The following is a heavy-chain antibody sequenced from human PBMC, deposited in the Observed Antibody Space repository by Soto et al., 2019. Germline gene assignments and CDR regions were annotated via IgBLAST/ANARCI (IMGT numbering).Heavy chain of an antibody. V-gene: IGHV3-9*01. Sequence: EVQLVESGGGLVQPGRSLRLSCAASGFTFDDDAMHWVRQAPGKGLEWVSGISWNSGSIGYADSVKGRFTISRDNAKNSLYLEMNRLRAEDTALYYCAKGEGSSGYYSLFDYWGQGTLVTVSS. CDR1: GFTFDDDA. CDR2: ISWNSGSI. CDR3: AKGEGSSGYYSLFDY. J-gene: IGHJ4*02. D-gene: IGHD3-22*01.